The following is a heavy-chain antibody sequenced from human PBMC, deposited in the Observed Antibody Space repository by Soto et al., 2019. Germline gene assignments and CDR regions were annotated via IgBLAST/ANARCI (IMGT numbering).Heavy chain of an antibody. Sequence: EVQLLESGGGLVQPGGSLRLSCAAPGFTIINHAMNWVRQAPGKGLEWVSVISGSGGITYYADSVKGRFTISRDNSKNTLYLQMNRLRGENTAVYYCARRSSGWYFDYWGQGTLVTVSS. CDR2: ISGSGGIT. V-gene: IGHV3-23*01. D-gene: IGHD6-19*01. CDR1: GFTIINHA. J-gene: IGHJ4*02. CDR3: ARRSSGWYFDY.